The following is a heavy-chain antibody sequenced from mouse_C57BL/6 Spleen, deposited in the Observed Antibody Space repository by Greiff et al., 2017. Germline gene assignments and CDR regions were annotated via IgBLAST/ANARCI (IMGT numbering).Heavy chain of an antibody. V-gene: IGHV1-55*01. Sequence: QVQLKESGAELVKPGASVKMSCKASGYTFTSYWITWVKQRPGQGLEWIGDIYPGSGSTNYNEKFKSKATLTVDTSSSTAYMQLSSLTSEDSAVYYCARRTTVAYFDYWGQGTTLTVSS. CDR2: IYPGSGST. CDR1: GYTFTSYW. J-gene: IGHJ2*01. D-gene: IGHD1-1*01. CDR3: ARRTTVAYFDY.